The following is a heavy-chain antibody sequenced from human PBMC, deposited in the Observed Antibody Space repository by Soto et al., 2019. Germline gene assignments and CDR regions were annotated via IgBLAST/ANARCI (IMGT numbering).Heavy chain of an antibody. J-gene: IGHJ6*02. CDR2: IIPILGTA. Sequence: SVKVSCKASGGTFSSYAISWVRQAPGQGLEWMGGIIPILGTANYAQKFQGRVTITADESTSTAYMELSSLRSEETAVYYCARQLAAAEMLYYYGMDVWGQGTTVTVSS. D-gene: IGHD6-13*01. CDR3: ARQLAAAEMLYYYGMDV. CDR1: GGTFSSYA. V-gene: IGHV1-69*13.